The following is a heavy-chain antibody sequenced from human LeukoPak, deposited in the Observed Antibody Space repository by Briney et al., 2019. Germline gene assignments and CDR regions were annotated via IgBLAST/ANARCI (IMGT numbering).Heavy chain of an antibody. CDR1: GFTFSNYW. Sequence: GGSLRLSCAASGFTFSNYWIHWVRQAPGKGLVWVSRIDNAGSITTYADSVKGRFTISRDNAENTLYLQMNSLRVEDTAVYYCARGFADFVWGSYPSSYWGQGILVTVSS. D-gene: IGHD3-16*02. CDR3: ARGFADFVWGSYPSSY. V-gene: IGHV3-74*03. CDR2: IDNAGSIT. J-gene: IGHJ4*02.